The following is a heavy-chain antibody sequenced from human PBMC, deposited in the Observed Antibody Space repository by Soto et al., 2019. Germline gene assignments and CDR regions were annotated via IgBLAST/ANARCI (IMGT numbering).Heavy chain of an antibody. CDR1: GFSFNNYA. J-gene: IGHJ2*01. CDR2: ITGSGGLT. D-gene: IGHD4-17*01. V-gene: IGHV3-23*01. Sequence: EVQLLESGGGLVQPGGSRTVSCAASGFSFNNYAMTWVRQAPGKGLEWVSSITGSGGLTYYADSVKGRFTISRDNSKNLLFLQMTSLRAEDTATYYCSKGDYGGNSPYWYFDLLGRGTLVTVSS. CDR3: SKGDYGGNSPYWYFDL.